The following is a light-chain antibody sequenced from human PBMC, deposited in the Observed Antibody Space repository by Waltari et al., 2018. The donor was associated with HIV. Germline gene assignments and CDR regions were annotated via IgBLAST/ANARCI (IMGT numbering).Light chain of an antibody. J-gene: IGLJ1*01. CDR3: CSYAGSSTSYV. CDR2: AVY. V-gene: IGLV2-23*02. CDR1: SSDVGRYNL. Sequence: QSALTQPASVSGSPGQSITISCTGTSSDVGRYNLVSWYQQYPGKAPKLMIYAVYKRPSVVSNRFSGSKSGNTASLTISGLQADDEADYYCCSYAGSSTSYVFGTGTKVTVL.